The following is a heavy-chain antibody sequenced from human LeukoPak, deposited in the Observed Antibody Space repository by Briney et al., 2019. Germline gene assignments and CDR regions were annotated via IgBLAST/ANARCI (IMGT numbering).Heavy chain of an antibody. CDR3: AKDLSGSYPYYFDY. CDR1: GFTFSSYG. D-gene: IGHD1-26*01. Sequence: GGFLRLSCAASGFTFSSYGMHWVRQAPGKGLEWVAFIRYDGSNKYYADSVKGRFTISRDNSKNTLYLQMNSLRAEDTAVYYCAKDLSGSYPYYFDYWGQGTLVTVSS. CDR2: IRYDGSNK. J-gene: IGHJ4*02. V-gene: IGHV3-30*02.